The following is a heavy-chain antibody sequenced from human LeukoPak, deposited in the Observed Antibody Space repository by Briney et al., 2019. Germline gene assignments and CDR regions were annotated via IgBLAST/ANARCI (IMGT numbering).Heavy chain of an antibody. J-gene: IGHJ5*01. CDR1: GFTFSTYA. D-gene: IGHD3-22*01. CDR2: ISGRGELT. V-gene: IGHV3-23*01. Sequence: GGSLGLSCGASGFTFSTYAMSWVRQPPGKGLEWVASISGRGELTYYTDSVRGRFTISRDNSRSTLYLQTNFLRTDDTAVYYCVKDRPNYYGSEGHYYRQNGDSWGQGTLVTVSS. CDR3: VKDRPNYYGSEGHYYRQNGDS.